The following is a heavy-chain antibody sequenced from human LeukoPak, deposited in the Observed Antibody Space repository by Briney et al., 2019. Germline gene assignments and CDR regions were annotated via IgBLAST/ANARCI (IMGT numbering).Heavy chain of an antibody. V-gene: IGHV3-23*01. CDR1: GFTFSSYA. CDR2: ISGSGDTT. D-gene: IGHD5-24*01. Sequence: GGSLRLSCAASGFTFSSYAMTWVRQAPGKGLEWVSVISGSGDTTYYADSVKGRFTISRDNSKNTLYLQMNSLRAEDTAVYYCAKGGDGYNYYFDYWGQETLVTVSS. J-gene: IGHJ4*02. CDR3: AKGGDGYNYYFDY.